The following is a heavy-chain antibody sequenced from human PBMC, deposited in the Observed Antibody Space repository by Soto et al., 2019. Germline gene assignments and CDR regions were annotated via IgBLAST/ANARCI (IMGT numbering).Heavy chain of an antibody. CDR1: GGSISSSSYY. CDR3: ARRYGGNFDY. CDR2: IYYSGST. D-gene: IGHD1-26*01. Sequence: ETLSLTCAVSGGSISSSSYYWGWIRQPPGKGLEWIGYIYYSGSTSYNPSLKSRVTISVDTSKNQFSLKLSSVTAADTAVYYCARRYGGNFDYWGQGTLVTVSS. V-gene: IGHV4-61*05. J-gene: IGHJ4*02.